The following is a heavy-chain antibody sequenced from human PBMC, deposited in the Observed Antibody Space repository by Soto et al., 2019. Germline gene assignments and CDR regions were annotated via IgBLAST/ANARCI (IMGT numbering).Heavy chain of an antibody. J-gene: IGHJ4*02. CDR1: GASISSGSYY. Sequence: QVPLQESGTGLVKPSQTLSLTCTVSGASISSGSYYWSWIRQHPGKGLEWFGYIYYSGTTYYNPSLKSRVTISVDTLKTQFSLKLSSVTAADEAVYYCARPPLGWGQGTLVPVSS. CDR3: ARPPLG. CDR2: IYYSGTT. V-gene: IGHV4-31*03.